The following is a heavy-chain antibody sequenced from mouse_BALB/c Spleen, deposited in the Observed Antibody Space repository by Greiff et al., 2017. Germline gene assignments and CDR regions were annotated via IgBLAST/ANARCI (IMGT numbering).Heavy chain of an antibody. CDR3: ARWGYGSSTGYYAMDY. Sequence: VQLKESGAELVKPGASVKLSCTASGFNIKDTYMHWVKQRPEQGLEWIGRIDPANGNTKYDPKFQGKATITADTSSNTAYLQLSSLTSEDTAVYYCARWGYGSSTGYYAMDYWGQGTSVTVSS. CDR1: GFNIKDTY. D-gene: IGHD1-1*01. J-gene: IGHJ4*01. V-gene: IGHV14-3*02. CDR2: IDPANGNT.